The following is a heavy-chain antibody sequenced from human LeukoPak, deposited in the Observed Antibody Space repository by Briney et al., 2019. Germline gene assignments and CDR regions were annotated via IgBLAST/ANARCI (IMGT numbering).Heavy chain of an antibody. CDR1: GSGFTSYW. Sequence: GEALKISYKGAGSGFTSYWIGWGRPMPGKGEGWMGINYSGDCDNRYSTSFQGQVTISADKSISTAYLQWSSLKASDTAMYYCARREDCSSTSCGDFDYWGQGTLVTVSS. CDR2: NYSGDCDN. J-gene: IGHJ4*02. V-gene: IGHV5-51*01. D-gene: IGHD2-2*01. CDR3: ARREDCSSTSCGDFDY.